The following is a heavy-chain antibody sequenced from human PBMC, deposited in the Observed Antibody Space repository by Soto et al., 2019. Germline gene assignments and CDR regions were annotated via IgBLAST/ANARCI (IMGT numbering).Heavy chain of an antibody. CDR1: GFTFSSYG. V-gene: IGHV3-33*01. CDR2: IWYDGSNT. Sequence: QVQLVESGGGVVQPGRSLRLSCAASGFTFSSYGMHWVRQAPGKGLEWVAVIWYDGSNTYYADSVKGRFTISRDNSKNTLYLQMNSLRAEDTAVYYCARQPGSNGMDVWGQGTTVTVSS. J-gene: IGHJ6*02. CDR3: ARQPGSNGMDV. D-gene: IGHD2-2*01.